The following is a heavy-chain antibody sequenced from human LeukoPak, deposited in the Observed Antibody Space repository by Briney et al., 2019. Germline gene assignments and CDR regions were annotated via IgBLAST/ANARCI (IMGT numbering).Heavy chain of an antibody. V-gene: IGHV4-61*08. CDR1: GGSISSGGHY. D-gene: IGHD2-15*01. CDR3: ARRHRYCSGGSCYLLDY. CDR2: IYYSGTT. Sequence: SETLSLTCTVSGGSISSGGHYWSWIRQQPGKGLEWIGYIYYSGTTYYNPSLKSRVTISVDTSKNQFSLKLSSVTAADTAVYYCARRHRYCSGGSCYLLDYWGQGILVTVSS. J-gene: IGHJ4*02.